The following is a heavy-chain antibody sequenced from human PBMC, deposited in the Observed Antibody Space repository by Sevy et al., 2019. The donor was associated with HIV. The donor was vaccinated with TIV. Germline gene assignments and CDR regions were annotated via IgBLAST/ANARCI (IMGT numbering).Heavy chain of an antibody. V-gene: IGHV4-59*01. CDR1: GGSISSYY. Sequence: SETLSLTCTVSGGSISSYYWSWIRRPPGKGLEWIGYLYYSGSTNDNPSLKSRVTISVDTSKNQFSLKLSSVTAADTAVYYCARGSSYYYDSSGYYSGRGWFDPWGQGTLVTVSS. CDR3: ARGSSYYYDSSGYYSGRGWFDP. CDR2: LYYSGST. D-gene: IGHD3-22*01. J-gene: IGHJ5*02.